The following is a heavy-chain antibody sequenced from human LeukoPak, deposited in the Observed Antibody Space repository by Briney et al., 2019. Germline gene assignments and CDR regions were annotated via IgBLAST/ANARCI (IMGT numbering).Heavy chain of an antibody. J-gene: IGHJ3*02. Sequence: GGSLRLSCAASGFTFNSYGMHWVRQAPGKWLEWVAVIWYDGSNKYYADSVKGRFNISRYNSGNTLYLQMDSLRAEDTAVYYCAKDRGAWAFDIWSQGTMVTVS. CDR3: AKDRGAWAFDI. CDR1: GFTFNSYG. D-gene: IGHD1-26*01. CDR2: IWYDGSNK. V-gene: IGHV3-33*06.